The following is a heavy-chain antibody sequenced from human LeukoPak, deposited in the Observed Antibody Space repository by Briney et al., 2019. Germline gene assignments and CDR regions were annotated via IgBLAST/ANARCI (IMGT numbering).Heavy chain of an antibody. D-gene: IGHD6-13*01. J-gene: IGHJ4*02. Sequence: GGSLRLSCAASGFTFSSYSMYWVRQAPGKGLEWVSSISSSSSYIYYADSVKGRFTISRDNAKNSLYLQMNSLRAEDTAVYYCARVGYSSSWYGGYFDYWGQGTLVTVSS. CDR1: GFTFSSYS. V-gene: IGHV3-21*01. CDR2: ISSSSSYI. CDR3: ARVGYSSSWYGGYFDY.